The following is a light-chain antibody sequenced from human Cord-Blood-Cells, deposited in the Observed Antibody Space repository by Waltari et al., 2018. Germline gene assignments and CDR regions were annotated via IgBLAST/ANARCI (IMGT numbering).Light chain of an antibody. CDR1: QSISSW. CDR2: DAS. J-gene: IGKJ2*01. Sequence: DIQMTQSPSTLSASVGDRVTITCRASQSISSWLAWYQQKPGKAPKLLIYDASSLESGVPSRVSGSGSGTEFTLTISSLQPDDFATYYCQQYKSYSVTFGQGTKLEIK. V-gene: IGKV1-5*01. CDR3: QQYKSYSVT.